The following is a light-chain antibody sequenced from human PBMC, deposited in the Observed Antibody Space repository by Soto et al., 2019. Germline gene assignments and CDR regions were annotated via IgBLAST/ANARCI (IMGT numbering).Light chain of an antibody. Sequence: DIQMTQSPSSVSASVGDRVTITCRASQVINSWLVWYQQKPGKAPKFLIYAASSLQSGVPSRFSGSGSGTDFTLTISSLQPEDFATYYCQQAHSFPHTFGQGTKLEIK. CDR3: QQAHSFPHT. V-gene: IGKV1-12*01. CDR2: AAS. J-gene: IGKJ2*01. CDR1: QVINSW.